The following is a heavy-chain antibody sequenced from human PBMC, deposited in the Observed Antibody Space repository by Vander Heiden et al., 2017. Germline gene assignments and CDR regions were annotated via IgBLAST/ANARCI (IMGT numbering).Heavy chain of an antibody. CDR3: ASGEDTMVRGATYDY. V-gene: IGHV3-11*01. Sequence: QVQLVESGGGLVKPGGSLRLSCAASGFTFSYYYISLIRQAPGKGLEWVSYISSSGSTIYYADSVKGRFTISRDNAKNSLYLQMNSLRAEDTAVYYCASGEDTMVRGATYDYWGQGTLVTVSS. D-gene: IGHD3-10*01. CDR1: GFTFSYYY. J-gene: IGHJ4*02. CDR2: ISSSGSTI.